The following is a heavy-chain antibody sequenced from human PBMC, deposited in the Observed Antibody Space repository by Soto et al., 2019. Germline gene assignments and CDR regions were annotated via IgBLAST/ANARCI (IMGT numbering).Heavy chain of an antibody. J-gene: IGHJ1*01. CDR2: ISYDGSNK. D-gene: IGHD6-19*01. Sequence: QVQLVESGGGVVQPGRSLRLSCAASGFTFSSYGMHWVRQAPGKGLEWVAVISYDGSNKYYADSLKGRFTISRDNSKNTLYLQMNSLSAEDTAVYYCAKDRGQQWKGFQHWGQGTLVTVSS. CDR3: AKDRGQQWKGFQH. CDR1: GFTFSSYG. V-gene: IGHV3-30*18.